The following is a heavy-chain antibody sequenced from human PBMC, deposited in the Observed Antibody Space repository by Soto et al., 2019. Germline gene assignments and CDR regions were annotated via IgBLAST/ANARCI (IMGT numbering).Heavy chain of an antibody. D-gene: IGHD3-22*01. CDR2: INPSGGST. CDR3: AGDPPYYYDSSGFLPYWYFDL. J-gene: IGHJ2*01. V-gene: IGHV1-46*01. Sequence: QVQLVQSGAEVKKPGASVKVSCKASGYTFTSYYMHWVRQAPGQGLEWMGIINPSGGSTSYAQKFQGRVTMTRHTTTSTVYMELSSLRREDTAVYYCAGDPPYYYDSSGFLPYWYFDLCGRGTLVTVSS. CDR1: GYTFTSYY.